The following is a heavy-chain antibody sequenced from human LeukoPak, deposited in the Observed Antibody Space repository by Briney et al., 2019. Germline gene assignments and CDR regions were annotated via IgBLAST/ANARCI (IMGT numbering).Heavy chain of an antibody. CDR2: IFASGST. CDR3: ARWTSGGHTFDY. D-gene: IGHD1-26*01. CDR1: GSSISSISSYS. Sequence: SETLSLTCTISGSSISSISSYSWSWIRQPPGKGLEWIGYIFASGSTNYNPSLKSRVTISVDTSKNQFSLKLSSVTAADTAVYYCARWTSGGHTFDYWGQGTLVTVSS. J-gene: IGHJ4*02. V-gene: IGHV4-61*05.